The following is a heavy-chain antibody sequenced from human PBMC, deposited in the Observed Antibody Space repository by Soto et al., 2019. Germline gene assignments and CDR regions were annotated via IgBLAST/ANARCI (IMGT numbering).Heavy chain of an antibody. D-gene: IGHD2-2*01. V-gene: IGHV4-34*01. CDR2: INHRGST. Sequence: QVQLQQWGAGLLKPSETLSLTCAVYGGSFSGYYWSWIRQPPGKGLEWIGEINHRGSTNYNPSLTSRVTISVATTKTPFTLKLICVTAADTAVYYCAREGGDIVVVPAAIPGPDAFDIWGQGTMVTVSS. J-gene: IGHJ3*02. CDR3: AREGGDIVVVPAAIPGPDAFDI. CDR1: GGSFSGYY.